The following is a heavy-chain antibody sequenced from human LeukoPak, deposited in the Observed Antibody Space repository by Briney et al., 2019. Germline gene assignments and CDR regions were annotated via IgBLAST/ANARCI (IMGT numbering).Heavy chain of an antibody. CDR1: GFTFSSYA. D-gene: IGHD3-22*01. J-gene: IGHJ4*02. V-gene: IGHV3-23*01. CDR3: AKDLYYDSSGYYLVLDY. CDR2: ISGSGGST. Sequence: GGSLRLSCAASGFTFSSYAMSWVRQAPGKGLEWVSAISGSGGSTYYAVSVKGRFTISRDNSKNTLYLQMNSLRAEDTAVYYCAKDLYYDSSGYYLVLDYWGQGTLVTVSS.